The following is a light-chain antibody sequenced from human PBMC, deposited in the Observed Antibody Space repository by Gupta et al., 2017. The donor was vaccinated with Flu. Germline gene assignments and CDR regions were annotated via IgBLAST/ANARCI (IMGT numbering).Light chain of an antibody. J-gene: IGKJ2*01. CDR1: QHIGTY. CDR2: RAS. Sequence: DIQMTQSPSSLSASVGDRVTITCRASQHIGTYLNWYQQKPGKAPKLLISRASSLDSGVPSTFSGSGAGTDFTLTISRLQPEDFTTYYCQQSYNTRYTFGQGTKLEIK. CDR3: QQSYNTRYT. V-gene: IGKV1-39*01.